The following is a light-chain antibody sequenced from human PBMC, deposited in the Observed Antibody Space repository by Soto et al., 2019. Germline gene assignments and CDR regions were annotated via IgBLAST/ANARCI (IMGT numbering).Light chain of an antibody. V-gene: IGKV1-5*01. J-gene: IGKJ5*01. CDR3: QQDQTSSIP. CDR1: QSPSRW. Sequence: IRVSKSAATLSGSLTYIVNITCRASQSPSRWLAWYQQKPGKAPNLLIYDASTLERGVPSRFSGTGSGTEFTLTIDSLQPDDFATYCCQQDQTSSIPFGQGTRLAIK. CDR2: DAS.